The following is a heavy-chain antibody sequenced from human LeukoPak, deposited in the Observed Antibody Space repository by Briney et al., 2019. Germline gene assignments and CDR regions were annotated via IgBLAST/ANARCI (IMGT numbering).Heavy chain of an antibody. Sequence: GGALRLSCSVSGFSYSSYAMSWVRQAPGKGLEGVSTISGSGDTYYVDSVKGRFTICRDNSKNTLYLQMNSLRAGDTAVYYCAKEGGYNYGYLDSWGQGTLVTVSS. CDR1: GFSYSSYA. CDR2: ISGSGDT. J-gene: IGHJ4*02. D-gene: IGHD5-18*01. CDR3: AKEGGYNYGYLDS. V-gene: IGHV3-23*01.